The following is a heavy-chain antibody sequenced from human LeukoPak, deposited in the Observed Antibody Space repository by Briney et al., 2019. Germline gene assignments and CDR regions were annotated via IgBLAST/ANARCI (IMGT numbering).Heavy chain of an antibody. J-gene: IGHJ5*02. V-gene: IGHV4-34*01. CDR3: ARGLVVPAAISRYFNWFDP. D-gene: IGHD2-2*02. CDR2: INHSGST. Sequence: PETLSLTCAVYGGSFSGYYWSWIRQPPGKGLEWIGEINHSGSTNYNPSLKSRVTISVDTSKNQFSLKLSSVTAADTAVYYCARGLVVPAAISRYFNWFDPWGQGTLVTVSS. CDR1: GGSFSGYY.